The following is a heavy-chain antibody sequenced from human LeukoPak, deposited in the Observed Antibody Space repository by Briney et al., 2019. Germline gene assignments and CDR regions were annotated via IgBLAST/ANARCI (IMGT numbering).Heavy chain of an antibody. V-gene: IGHV4-34*01. CDR3: ARNKAARLYYYYGMDV. D-gene: IGHD6-6*01. Sequence: SETLSLTCAVYGGSFSGYYWSWIRQPPGKGPEWMGEINHSGSTNYNPSLKSRVTISVDTSKNQFSLKLSSVTAADTAVYYCARNKAARLYYYYGMDVWGQGTTVTVSS. J-gene: IGHJ6*02. CDR1: GGSFSGYY. CDR2: INHSGST.